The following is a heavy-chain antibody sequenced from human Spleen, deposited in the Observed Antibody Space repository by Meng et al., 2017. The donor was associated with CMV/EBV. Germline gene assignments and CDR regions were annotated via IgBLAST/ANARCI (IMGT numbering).Heavy chain of an antibody. CDR2: IYPGDSDI. J-gene: IGHJ4*02. CDR3: ARGSLGIFGVVAGDY. Sequence: SGSTFTTYWIAWVRPRPGRGLDWMGIIYPGDSDIRYGPSFQGPVTISADKSLSTAYLHWSSLKASDTAMYYCARGSLGIFGVVAGDYWGQGTLVTVSS. V-gene: IGHV5-51*01. D-gene: IGHD3-3*01. CDR1: GSTFTTYW.